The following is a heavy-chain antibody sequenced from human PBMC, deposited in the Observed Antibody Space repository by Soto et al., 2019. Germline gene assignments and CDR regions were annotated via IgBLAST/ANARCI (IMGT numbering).Heavy chain of an antibody. CDR3: ARERGQGSWYVY. D-gene: IGHD6-13*01. Sequence: PSETLSLTCTVSGGSISSGDYYWSWIRQPPGKGLEWIGYIYYSGSTYYNPSLKSRVTISVDTSKNQFSLKLSSVTAADTAVYYCARERGQGSWYVYWRQGTLVTVSS. V-gene: IGHV4-30-4*01. CDR1: GGSISSGDYY. J-gene: IGHJ4*02. CDR2: IYYSGST.